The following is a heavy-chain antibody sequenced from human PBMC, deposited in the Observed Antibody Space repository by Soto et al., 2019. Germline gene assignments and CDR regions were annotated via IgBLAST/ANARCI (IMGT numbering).Heavy chain of an antibody. D-gene: IGHD2-2*01. J-gene: IGHJ5*02. CDR1: GDYIHVGGYY. CDR3: GRDLTSNANCIDP. V-gene: IGHV4-30-4*01. CDR2: IYYTGKT. Sequence: SETLSLTCSVSGDYIHVGGYYWTWIRQRPGKGLEWMGYIYYTGKTYYNPSLESRLTMSADRSKNQFSLRLTSVTAADTAVYFCGRDLTSNANCIDPWGQGTLVTVSS.